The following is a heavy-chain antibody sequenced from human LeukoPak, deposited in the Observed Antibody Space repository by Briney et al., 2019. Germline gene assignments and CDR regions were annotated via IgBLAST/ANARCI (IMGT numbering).Heavy chain of an antibody. J-gene: IGHJ4*02. CDR2: IHHSGST. CDR3: ARNGYYSADY. V-gene: IGHV4-4*02. D-gene: IGHD3-22*01. Sequence: SETLSLTCVVSGGSISHGYWWSWVRRSPGKGLEWIGEIHHSGSTNYNPSLKSRVTISVDKSKNQFSLRLSSVTATDTAMYFCARNGYYSADYWGQGTLVTVSS. CDR1: GGSISHGYW.